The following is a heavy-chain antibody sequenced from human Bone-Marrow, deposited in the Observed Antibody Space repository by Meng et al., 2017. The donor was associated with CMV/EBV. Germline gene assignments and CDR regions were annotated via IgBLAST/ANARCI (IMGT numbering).Heavy chain of an antibody. J-gene: IGHJ4*02. V-gene: IGHV3-7*01. CDR1: GFTFSSYW. D-gene: IGHD5-18*01. CDR3: ARTRGYSYGYGFDY. Sequence: GESLKISCAASGFTFSSYWMSWVRQAPGKGLEWVANIKQDGSEKYYVDSVKGRFTISRDNAKNSLYLQMNSLRAEDTAVYCCARTRGYSYGYGFDYWGQGTLVTVSS. CDR2: IKQDGSEK.